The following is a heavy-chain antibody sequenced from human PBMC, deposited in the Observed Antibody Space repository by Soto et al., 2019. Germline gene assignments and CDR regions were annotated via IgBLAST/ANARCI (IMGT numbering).Heavy chain of an antibody. D-gene: IGHD3-22*01. CDR3: ARRRNHYDSSGYYYGWFDP. V-gene: IGHV3-74*01. J-gene: IGHJ5*02. CDR2: SNSDGSST. CDR1: GFTFSSYD. Sequence: LRLSCPSPGFTFSSYDIHLVRQAPGKGLVWGSRSNSDGSSTIYADSVKGRFTISRDNVNNTLYLQMNSLRAENTAVYYCARRRNHYDSSGYYYGWFDPWGQGTLVTVSS.